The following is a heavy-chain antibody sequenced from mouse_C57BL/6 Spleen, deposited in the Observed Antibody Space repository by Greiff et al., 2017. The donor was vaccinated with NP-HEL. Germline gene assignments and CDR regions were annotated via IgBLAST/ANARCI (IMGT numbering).Heavy chain of an antibody. J-gene: IGHJ3*01. CDR1: GYTFTDYY. Sequence: VQLQQSGPELVKPGASVKISCKASGYTFTDYYMNWVKQSHGKSLEWIGDINPNNGGTSYNQKFKGKATLTVDKSSSTAYMELRSLTSEDSAVYYCARGSSGYGAWFAYWGQGTLVTVSA. CDR3: ARGSSGYGAWFAY. D-gene: IGHD3-2*02. V-gene: IGHV1-26*01. CDR2: INPNNGGT.